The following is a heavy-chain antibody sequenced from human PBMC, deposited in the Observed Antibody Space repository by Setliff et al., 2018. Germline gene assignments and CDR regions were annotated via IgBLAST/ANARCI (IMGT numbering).Heavy chain of an antibody. Sequence: GGSLRLSCVASGFTFSKYAVTWVRQAPGKGPEWVAAITGGGGNIFYADSVRGRFTISRDNSNNTLFLQIDSLRAEDTAIYYCAKDPAAKSGWLYYFDYWGQGTLVTVSS. CDR1: GFTFSKYA. J-gene: IGHJ4*02. CDR2: ITGGGGNI. V-gene: IGHV3-23*01. CDR3: AKDPAAKSGWLYYFDY. D-gene: IGHD6-19*01.